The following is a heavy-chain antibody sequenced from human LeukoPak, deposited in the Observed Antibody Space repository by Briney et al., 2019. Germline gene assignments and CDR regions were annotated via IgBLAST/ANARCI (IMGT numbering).Heavy chain of an antibody. D-gene: IGHD4-17*01. CDR2: IRSDGSNK. CDR3: AKVGPLSSVTPRYLDY. CDR1: GFTFSNYG. Sequence: PGGSLRLSCAASGFTFSNYGLHWGRPAPGKGLEWVTFIRSDGSNKYYADSVKGRFTISRDNCKNTLYLQMNRLRAEDTAVYYCAKVGPLSSVTPRYLDYWGQGTLVTVSS. V-gene: IGHV3-30*02. J-gene: IGHJ4*02.